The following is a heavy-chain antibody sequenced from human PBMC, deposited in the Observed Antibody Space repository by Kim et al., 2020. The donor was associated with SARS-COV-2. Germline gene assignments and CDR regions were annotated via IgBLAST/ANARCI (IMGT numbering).Heavy chain of an antibody. Sequence: TTYADSVKGRFTISRDNAKNTLYLQMNSLRAEDTAVYYCAGDPYSSNMFDPWGQGTLVTVSS. CDR3: AGDPYSSNMFDP. CDR2: T. J-gene: IGHJ5*02. D-gene: IGHD6-19*01. V-gene: IGHV3-74*03.